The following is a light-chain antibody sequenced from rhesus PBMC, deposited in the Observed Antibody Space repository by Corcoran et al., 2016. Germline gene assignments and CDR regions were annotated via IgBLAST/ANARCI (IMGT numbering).Light chain of an antibody. V-gene: IGKV1-22*01. CDR2: KAS. Sequence: DIQMTQSPSSLSASLGDTVTITCRASQSISSWLAWYRQNPGKAPNLLIYKASSLQSGVPSRFSGSGSVTDFTLTISSLQSEDFATYYWQQYSSSPLTFGGGTKVEL. CDR1: QSISSW. CDR3: QQYSSSPLT. J-gene: IGKJ4*01.